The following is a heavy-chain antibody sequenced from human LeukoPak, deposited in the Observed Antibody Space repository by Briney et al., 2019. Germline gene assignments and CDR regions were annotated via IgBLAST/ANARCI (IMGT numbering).Heavy chain of an antibody. CDR1: GGSISSGGYY. CDR2: IYYSGST. CDR3: AREAQTYPNWFDP. J-gene: IGHJ5*02. Sequence: SETLSLTCTVSGGSISSGGYYWSWIRQHPGKGLEWIGYIYYSGSTYYNPSPKSRVTISVDTSKNQFSLKLSSVTAADTAVYYCAREAQTYPNWFDPWGQGTLVTVSS. V-gene: IGHV4-31*03.